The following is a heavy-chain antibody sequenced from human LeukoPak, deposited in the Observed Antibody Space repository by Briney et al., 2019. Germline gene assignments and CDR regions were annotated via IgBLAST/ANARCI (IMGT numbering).Heavy chain of an antibody. CDR1: GFTFSSYG. CDR2: ISSSGSST. V-gene: IGHV3-NL1*01. D-gene: IGHD6-13*01. Sequence: QPGGSLRLSCAASGFTFSSYGMHWVRQAPGKGLEWVSVISSSGSSTYYADSVKGRFTISRDYSKNTLYLQMNSLRAEDTAVYYCAKRYSSTSVALDYWGQGTLVTVSS. CDR3: AKRYSSTSVALDY. J-gene: IGHJ4*02.